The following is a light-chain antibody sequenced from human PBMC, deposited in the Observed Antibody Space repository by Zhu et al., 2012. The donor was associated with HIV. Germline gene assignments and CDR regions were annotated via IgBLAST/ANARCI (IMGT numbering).Light chain of an antibody. J-gene: IGKJ1*01. V-gene: IGKV3-15*01. CDR2: GAS. CDR3: QQYKDWPPWT. Sequence: ETVMTQSPATLSVSPGERATLSCRASQSVRTDLAWYQQKPGQAPRLLIYGASARATGIPARFSGSGSGTEFTLTISSLQSEDFAVYYCQQYKDWPPWTFGQGTKVEIK. CDR1: QSVRTD.